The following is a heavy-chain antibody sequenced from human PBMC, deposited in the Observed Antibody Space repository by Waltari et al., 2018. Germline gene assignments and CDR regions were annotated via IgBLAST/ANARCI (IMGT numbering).Heavy chain of an antibody. J-gene: IGHJ6*03. D-gene: IGHD5-12*01. CDR2: IYYRGST. CDR3: ARVRRGWLRSYYYYYMDV. CDR1: GGSISSHY. V-gene: IGHV4-59*11. Sequence: QVQLQESGPGLVKPSETLSLTCTVSGGSISSHYWSWIRQPPGKGLEWIGYIYYRGSTNYNPSLKSRVTISVDTSKNQFSRKLSSVTAADTAVYYCARVRRGWLRSYYYYYMDVWGKGTTVTVSS.